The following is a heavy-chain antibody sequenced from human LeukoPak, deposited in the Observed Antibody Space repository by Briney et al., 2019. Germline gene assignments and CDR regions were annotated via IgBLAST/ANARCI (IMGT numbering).Heavy chain of an antibody. Sequence: GSSVKVSCKASGGTFSSYAISWVRQAPGQGLEWMGGIIPIFGTANYAQKFQGRVTITADESTSTAYMELSSLRSEDTAVYYCARPRALGSGYHSAYYFDYWGQGTLVTVSS. CDR3: ARPRALGSGYHSAYYFDY. D-gene: IGHD3-3*01. CDR2: IIPIFGTA. CDR1: GGTFSSYA. V-gene: IGHV1-69*01. J-gene: IGHJ4*02.